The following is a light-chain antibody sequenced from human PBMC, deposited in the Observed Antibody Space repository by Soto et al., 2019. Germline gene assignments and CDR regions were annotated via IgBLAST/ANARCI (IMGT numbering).Light chain of an antibody. Sequence: QSVLSQPASVSWSPGHSISISCTGSSSDVGIYNYVSWYQQHPGKVPKLIIYEVTNRPSGVSNRFSGSKSGNTASLTISGLQAEEEADYYCSSYTTSSTRVFGTGTKVTVL. CDR3: SSYTTSSTRV. CDR1: SSDVGIYNY. CDR2: EVT. V-gene: IGLV2-14*01. J-gene: IGLJ1*01.